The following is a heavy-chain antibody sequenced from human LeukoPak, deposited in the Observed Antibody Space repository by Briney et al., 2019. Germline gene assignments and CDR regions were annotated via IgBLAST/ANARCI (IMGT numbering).Heavy chain of an antibody. Sequence: ASVKVSCKVSGYIFTELSMHWVRQAPGQGLEWMGGFNPEDGETFYAQKFQGRVNMTEYTSTDTAYMELSSLSYDDTAVYYCATDGAGDYLNHWGQGTLVTVSS. D-gene: IGHD4-17*01. CDR3: ATDGAGDYLNH. CDR1: GYIFTELS. V-gene: IGHV1-24*01. CDR2: FNPEDGET. J-gene: IGHJ4*02.